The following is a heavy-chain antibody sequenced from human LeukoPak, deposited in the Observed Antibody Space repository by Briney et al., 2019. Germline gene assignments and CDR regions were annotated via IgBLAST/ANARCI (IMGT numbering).Heavy chain of an antibody. CDR1: GGTFSSYA. CDR3: ARDLGEYSSSH. CDR2: IIPIFGTA. V-gene: IGHV1-69*05. D-gene: IGHD6-6*01. J-gene: IGHJ4*02. Sequence: AASVKVSCKASGGTFSSYAISWVRQAPGQGLEWMGGIIPIFGTANYAQKFQGRVTITTDESTSTAYMELSSLRSEDTAVYYCARDLGEYSSSHWGQGTLVTVSS.